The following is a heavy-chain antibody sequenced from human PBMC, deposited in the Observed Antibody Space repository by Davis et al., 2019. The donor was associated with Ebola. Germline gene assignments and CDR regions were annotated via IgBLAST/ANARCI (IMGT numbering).Heavy chain of an antibody. V-gene: IGHV3-23*01. CDR3: AKGLCCSSTTCHEGGWFGP. CDR2: VSGSGGST. D-gene: IGHD2-2*01. J-gene: IGHJ5*02. CDR1: GFTFKNYA. Sequence: GESLKTSCVASGFTFKNYAMTRVRQAPGKGLEWASTVSGSGGSTYDAGSVKGRFTISRDNSNNTVYLQMHSLRAEDTAVYYCAKGLCCSSTTCHEGGWFGPWGQGTLVTVSP.